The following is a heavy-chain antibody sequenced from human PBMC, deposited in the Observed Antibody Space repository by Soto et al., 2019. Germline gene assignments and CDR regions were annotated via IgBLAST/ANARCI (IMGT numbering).Heavy chain of an antibody. V-gene: IGHV3-53*04. CDR3: AKRSPYYFDY. CDR1: GFTVSSNY. CDR2: IYSGGST. J-gene: IGHJ4*02. Sequence: RGSLRLSCAASGFTVSSNYMSWVRQAPGKGLEWVSVIYSGGSTYYADSVKGRFTISRHNSKNTLYLQMNSLRAEDTAVYYCAKRSPYYFDYWGQGTLVTVSS.